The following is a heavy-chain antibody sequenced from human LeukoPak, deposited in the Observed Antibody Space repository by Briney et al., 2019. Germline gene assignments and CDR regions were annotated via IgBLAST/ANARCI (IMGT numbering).Heavy chain of an antibody. J-gene: IGHJ5*02. CDR3: ARDVGYCDSSGYYLGWLDP. V-gene: IGHV7-4-1*02. Sequence: ASVKVSCKASGYAFTSYAMNWVRQAPGQGLEWMGWIYSKTGNPKNAQGFTGRVVFSLDRSVTTAYLHISRLKAKASAVYFCARDVGYCDSSGYYLGWLDPWGEGTLVTVSS. D-gene: IGHD3-22*01. CDR2: IYSKTGNP. CDR1: GYAFTSYA.